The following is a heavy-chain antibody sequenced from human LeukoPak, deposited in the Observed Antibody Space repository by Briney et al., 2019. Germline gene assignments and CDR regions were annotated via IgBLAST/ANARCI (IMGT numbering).Heavy chain of an antibody. CDR1: GFTVGTNS. CDR3: AKDRCGGASCSFNY. Sequence: GGSLRLSCAASGFTVGTNSMSWVRQSPGKGLEWVSSISSSSSYIYYADSVKGRFTISRDNSKNTLYLQMNSLRAEDTAIYYCAKDRCGGASCSFNYWGQGTLVTVSS. CDR2: ISSSSSYI. V-gene: IGHV3-21*04. D-gene: IGHD2-15*01. J-gene: IGHJ4*02.